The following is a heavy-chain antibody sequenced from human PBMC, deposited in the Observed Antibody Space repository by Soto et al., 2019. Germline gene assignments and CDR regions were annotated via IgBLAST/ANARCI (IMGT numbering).Heavy chain of an antibody. CDR2: ISTYNGNT. D-gene: IGHD3-22*01. V-gene: IGHV1-18*01. J-gene: IGHJ4*02. Sequence: QVQLVQSGAEVKKPGASVKVSCKASGYTFITYGVSWVRQAPGQGLDWLGWISTYNGNTRYAERRQGRVTMTTDTTTNKAYMELRNLRSDDTAVYYCARGPTDYYDNSANYFLDYWGQGTLVTVSS. CDR1: GYTFITYG. CDR3: ARGPTDYYDNSANYFLDY.